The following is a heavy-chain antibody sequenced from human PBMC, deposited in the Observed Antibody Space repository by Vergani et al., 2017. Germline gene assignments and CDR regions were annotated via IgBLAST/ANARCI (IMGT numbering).Heavy chain of an antibody. CDR2: ISHSGYT. J-gene: IGHJ4*02. D-gene: IGHD2-15*01. V-gene: IGHV4-38-2*02. CDR1: GYSIRSGYY. CDR3: VRDPWESGGPYSGC. Sequence: QVQLQESGPGLLQPSETLSLTCTVSGYSIRSGYYWGWIRQPPGKGLECIGSISHSGYTFYSPSLKSRVSMSVDTSKNQFSLRVNSVTAADTAVYYCVRDPWESGGPYSGCWGRGTLVSVSS.